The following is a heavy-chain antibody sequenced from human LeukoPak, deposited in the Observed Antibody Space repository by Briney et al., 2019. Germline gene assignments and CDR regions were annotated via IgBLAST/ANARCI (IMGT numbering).Heavy chain of an antibody. CDR1: GGTFSSYA. Sequence: GASVKVSCKASGGTFSSYAISWVRQAPGQGLEWMGGIIPIFGTANYAQKFQGRVTITADESTSTAYMELSSLRSEDTAVYYCARENGYTHQFDYWGQGTLVTVSS. CDR2: IIPIFGTA. CDR3: ARENGYTHQFDY. V-gene: IGHV1-69*13. D-gene: IGHD5-24*01. J-gene: IGHJ4*02.